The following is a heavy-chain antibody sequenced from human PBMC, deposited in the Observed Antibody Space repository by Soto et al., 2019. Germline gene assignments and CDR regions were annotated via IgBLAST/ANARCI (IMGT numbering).Heavy chain of an antibody. D-gene: IGHD3-22*01. V-gene: IGHV3-11*01. CDR1: GFTFSDYY. CDR3: ANGYYYDSSGYYNNAFDI. CDR2: ISSSGSTI. Sequence: GGSLRLSCAASGFTFSDYYMSWIRQAPGKGLEWVSYISSSGSTIYYADSVKGRFTISRDNAKNSLYLQMNSLRAEDTAVYYCANGYYYDSSGYYNNAFDIWGQGTMVTVSS. J-gene: IGHJ3*02.